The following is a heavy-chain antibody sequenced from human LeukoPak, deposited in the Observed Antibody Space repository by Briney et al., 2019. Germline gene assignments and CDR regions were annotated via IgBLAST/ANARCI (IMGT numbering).Heavy chain of an antibody. Sequence: GGSLRLSCAASGITFSSYGMHWVRQAPGKGLEWVSFIRYDGSNKYYADSVKGRFTISRDNSKNTLYLQMNSLRTEDAAVYYCAKDLSKGLLYRRGMYYFDYWGQGTLVTVSS. V-gene: IGHV3-30*02. D-gene: IGHD3-3*01. J-gene: IGHJ4*02. CDR2: IRYDGSNK. CDR3: AKDLSKGLLYRRGMYYFDY. CDR1: GITFSSYG.